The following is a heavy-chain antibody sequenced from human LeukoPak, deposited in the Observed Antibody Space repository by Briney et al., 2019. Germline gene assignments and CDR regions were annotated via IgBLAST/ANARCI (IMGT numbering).Heavy chain of an antibody. CDR2: IYYSGST. D-gene: IGHD3-10*01. V-gene: IGHV4-39*07. CDR3: ARDHNQYYYGSGVSGGWFDP. Sequence: SETLSLTCIVSGGSISSSSYYWGWIRQPPGKGLEWIGSIYYSGSTHYHPSLKSRVTISVDMSKNQFSLKLSSVTAADTAVYYCARDHNQYYYGSGVSGGWFDPWGQGTLVTVSS. J-gene: IGHJ5*02. CDR1: GGSISSSSYY.